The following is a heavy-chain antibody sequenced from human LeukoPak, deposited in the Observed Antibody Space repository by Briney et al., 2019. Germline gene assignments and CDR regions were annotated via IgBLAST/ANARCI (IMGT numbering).Heavy chain of an antibody. V-gene: IGHV4-31*03. J-gene: IGHJ4*02. D-gene: IGHD6-6*01. CDR1: GGSISSGGYY. CDR2: IYYSGST. Sequence: SETQFLTCTVSGGSISSGGYYWSWIRQHPEKGMEWIGYIYYSGSTYYNPSLKSRVTIAVDTSKNQFFLKLSSVTAADTAVYYCARSSSSSFDYWGQGTLVTVSS. CDR3: ARSSSSSFDY.